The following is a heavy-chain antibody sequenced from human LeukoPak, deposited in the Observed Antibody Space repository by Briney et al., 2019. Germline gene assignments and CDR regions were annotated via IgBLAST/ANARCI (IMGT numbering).Heavy chain of an antibody. CDR2: IYYTGIT. V-gene: IGHV4-39*01. J-gene: IGHJ5*02. Sequence: PGGSLRLSCAASGFTFSSYAMSWVRQAPGKGLEWIGSIYYTGITYYNPSLKSRVTMSVDTSENQFSLNLNSVTAADTAVYYCARGFRYCSGGSCYPGVNWFDPWGQGTLVTVSS. CDR1: GFTFSSYA. CDR3: ARGFRYCSGGSCYPGVNWFDP. D-gene: IGHD2-15*01.